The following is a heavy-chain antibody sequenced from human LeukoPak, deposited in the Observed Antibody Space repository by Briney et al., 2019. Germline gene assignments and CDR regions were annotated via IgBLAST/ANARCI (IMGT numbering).Heavy chain of an antibody. CDR3: ARYINGLPFDY. J-gene: IGHJ4*02. CDR2: IYYSGST. V-gene: IGHV4-31*03. D-gene: IGHD2-8*01. Sequence: SETLSLTCTVSGGSISSGGYYWSWIRQHPGKGLEWIGYIYYSGSTYYNPSLKSRVTISVDTSKNQFSLKLSSVTAADTAVYYCARYINGLPFDYWGQGTLVTVSS. CDR1: GGSISSGGYY.